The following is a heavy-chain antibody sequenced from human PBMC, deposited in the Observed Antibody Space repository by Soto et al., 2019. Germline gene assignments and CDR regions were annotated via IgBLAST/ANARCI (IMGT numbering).Heavy chain of an antibody. D-gene: IGHD2-21*02. J-gene: IGHJ6*02. CDR1: GYTFTSYY. CDR3: ARGHVVVVTAMISSEYGMDV. CDR2: INPSGGST. V-gene: IGHV1-46*01. Sequence: ASVKVSCKASGYTFTSYYMHWVRQAPGQGLEWMGIINPSGGSTSYAQKFQGRVTMTRDTSTSTVYMELSSLRSEDTAVYYCARGHVVVVTAMISSEYGMDVWGQGTTVTVSS.